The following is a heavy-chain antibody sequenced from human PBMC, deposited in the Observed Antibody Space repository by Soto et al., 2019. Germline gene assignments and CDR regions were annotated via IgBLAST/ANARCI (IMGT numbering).Heavy chain of an antibody. CDR2: ISYDGSNK. J-gene: IGHJ6*02. Sequence: PGGSLRLSCAASGFTFSSYGMHWVRQAPGKGLEWVAVISYDGSNKYYADSVKGRLTISRDNSKNTLYLRMNSLRAEDTAVYYCAKDHGPCSGGSCPPRYYYGMDVWGQGTTVTVSS. V-gene: IGHV3-30*18. CDR1: GFTFSSYG. D-gene: IGHD2-15*01. CDR3: AKDHGPCSGGSCPPRYYYGMDV.